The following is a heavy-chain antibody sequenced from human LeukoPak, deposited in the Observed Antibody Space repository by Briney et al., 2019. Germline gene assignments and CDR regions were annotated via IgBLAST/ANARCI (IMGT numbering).Heavy chain of an antibody. CDR3: AKVILGVNVPHWFDP. Sequence: GGSLRLSCAASGFTVSSNYMSWVRQAPGKGLEWVSALSSGGATTYYADSVKGRFTISRDNSKNTLYLQMSSLRAEDTAIYYCAKVILGVNVPHWFDPWGQGTLVTVSS. CDR1: GFTVSSNY. J-gene: IGHJ5*02. CDR2: LSSGGATT. D-gene: IGHD3-3*01. V-gene: IGHV3-23*01.